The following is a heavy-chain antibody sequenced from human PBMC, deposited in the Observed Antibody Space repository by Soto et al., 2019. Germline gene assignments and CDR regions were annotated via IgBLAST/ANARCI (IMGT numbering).Heavy chain of an antibody. J-gene: IGHJ5*02. CDR2: MNPNRGNT. V-gene: IGHV1-8*01. Sequence: QVQLVQSGVEVKKPGASVKVSCKASGYIFTSYDIHWVRQATGQGLEWMGWMNPNRGNTDYAQKFQGRVTMTRNTSISTAYMELTSLISEDTAVYFCARGVSVYGLGSWGQGTLVIVSS. CDR3: ARGVSVYGLGS. CDR1: GYIFTSYD. D-gene: IGHD3-10*01.